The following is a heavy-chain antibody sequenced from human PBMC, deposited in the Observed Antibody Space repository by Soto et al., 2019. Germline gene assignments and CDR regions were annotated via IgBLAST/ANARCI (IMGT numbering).Heavy chain of an antibody. Sequence: PGGSLRLSCAASGFSFTDFAMSWVRQPPGKGLEWVSSISGTGDRTHYADSVKGRFSISRDNSRNTLSLQMDSLRAEDTALYYCAKASQCLFGNWFDTWGQGTLVTVSS. V-gene: IGHV3-23*01. CDR2: ISGTGDRT. CDR1: GFSFTDFA. D-gene: IGHD3-22*01. CDR3: AKASQCLFGNWFDT. J-gene: IGHJ5*02.